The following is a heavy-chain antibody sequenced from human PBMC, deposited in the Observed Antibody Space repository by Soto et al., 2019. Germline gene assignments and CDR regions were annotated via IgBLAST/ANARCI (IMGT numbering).Heavy chain of an antibody. D-gene: IGHD3-3*02. V-gene: IGHV4-30-4*02. CDR1: GHSICSSDYF. J-gene: IGHJ4*02. CDR3: ASQKLDVPAFFDY. Sequence: SETLSLTCTFLGHSICSSDYFWSWIRQPPGKGLEWIGYIYYSGSTYYNPSLKSRVTISVDTSKDQFSLKLSSVTAADTAVYYCASQKLDVPAFFDYWSQG. CDR2: IYYSGST.